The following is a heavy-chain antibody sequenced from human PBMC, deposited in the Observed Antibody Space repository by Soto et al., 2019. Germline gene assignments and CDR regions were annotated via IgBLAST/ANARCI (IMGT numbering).Heavy chain of an antibody. V-gene: IGHV4-34*01. Sequence: SQTLSLTCAVYGGSFSGYYWSWIRQPPGKGLEWIGEINHSGSTNYNPSLKSRVTISVDTSKNQFSLKLSSVTAADTAVYYCARAGATLLRYFDWSTTGAFDIWGQGTMVTVSS. CDR2: INHSGST. CDR1: GGSFSGYY. CDR3: ARAGATLLRYFDWSTTGAFDI. J-gene: IGHJ3*02. D-gene: IGHD3-9*01.